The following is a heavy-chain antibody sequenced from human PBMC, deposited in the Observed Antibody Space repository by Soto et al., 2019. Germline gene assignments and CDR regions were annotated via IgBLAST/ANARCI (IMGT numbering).Heavy chain of an antibody. D-gene: IGHD1-1*01. Sequence: SETLSLTCTVSGGSISSGDYYWSWIRQPPGKGLEWIGCIYYSGGTYYNPSLKSRVTISVDTSKNQFSLKLSSVTAADTAVYYCASTTDYYYYGMDVWGQGTTVTVSS. CDR2: IYYSGGT. J-gene: IGHJ6*02. CDR1: GGSISSGDYY. CDR3: ASTTDYYYYGMDV. V-gene: IGHV4-30-4*01.